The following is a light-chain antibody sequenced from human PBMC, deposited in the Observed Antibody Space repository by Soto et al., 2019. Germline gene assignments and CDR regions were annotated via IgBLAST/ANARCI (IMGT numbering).Light chain of an antibody. J-gene: IGKJ2*01. CDR2: AAS. Sequence: DIQMTQSPSSLSASVGDRVTITCRASQSITGYLNWYQQKPGKAPKLLIYAASSLQSGVPSRFIGSGSGTDFTLTISSLQRDDFATYFCQQSLGIPYTFGQGTRLETK. CDR3: QQSLGIPYT. V-gene: IGKV1-39*01. CDR1: QSITGY.